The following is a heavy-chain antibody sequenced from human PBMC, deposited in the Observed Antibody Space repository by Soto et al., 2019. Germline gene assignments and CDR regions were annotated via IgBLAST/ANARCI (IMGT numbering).Heavy chain of an antibody. J-gene: IGHJ3*02. V-gene: IGHV1-2*04. CDR1: GYTFTGYY. CDR2: INPNSGGT. D-gene: IGHD2-2*01. Sequence: ASVKVSCKAYGYTFTGYYMHWVRQAPGQGLEWMGWINPNSGGTNYAQKFQGWVTMTRDTSISTAYMELSRLRSDDTAVYYCARVVPAASDGAFDIWGQGTMVPVSS. CDR3: ARVVPAASDGAFDI.